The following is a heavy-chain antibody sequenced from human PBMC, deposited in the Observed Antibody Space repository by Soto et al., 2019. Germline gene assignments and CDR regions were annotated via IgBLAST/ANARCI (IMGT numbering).Heavy chain of an antibody. CDR2: IIPIFGTA. J-gene: IGHJ6*02. CDR3: ARNRYCSSTSCSEYYYYYYGMDV. Sequence: ASVKVSCKASGGTFSSYAISWVRQAPGQGLEWMGGIIPIFGTANYAQKFQGRVTITADESTSTAYMELSSLRSEDTAVYYCARNRYCSSTSCSEYYYYYYGMDVWGQGTTVTVSS. D-gene: IGHD2-2*01. CDR1: GGTFSSYA. V-gene: IGHV1-69*13.